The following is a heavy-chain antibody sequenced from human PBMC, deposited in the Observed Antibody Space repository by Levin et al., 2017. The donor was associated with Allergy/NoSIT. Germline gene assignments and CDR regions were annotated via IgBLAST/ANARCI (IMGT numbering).Heavy chain of an antibody. J-gene: IGHJ6*02. D-gene: IGHD3/OR15-3a*01. CDR3: ARGGLVLYYYDDGMDV. Sequence: GESLKISCAASGFTFSDYYMSWIRQAPGKGLEWVSYISSSSSYTNYADSVKGRFTISRDNAKNSLYLQMNSLRAEDTAVYYCARGGLVLYYYDDGMDVWGQGTTVTVS. V-gene: IGHV3-11*03. CDR2: ISSSSSYT. CDR1: GFTFSDYY.